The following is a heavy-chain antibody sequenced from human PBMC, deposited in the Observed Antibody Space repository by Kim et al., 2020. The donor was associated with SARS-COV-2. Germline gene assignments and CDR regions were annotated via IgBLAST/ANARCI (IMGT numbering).Heavy chain of an antibody. CDR3: ARGGPKAGSYTY. V-gene: IGHV4-34*01. CDR2: INHSGST. Sequence: SETLSLTCAVYGGSFSGYYWSWIRQPPGKGLEWIGEINHSGSTNYNPSLKSRVTISVDTSKNQFSLKLSSVTAADTAVYYCARGGPKAGSYTYWGQGTLVTVSS. D-gene: IGHD3-10*01. J-gene: IGHJ4*02. CDR1: GGSFSGYY.